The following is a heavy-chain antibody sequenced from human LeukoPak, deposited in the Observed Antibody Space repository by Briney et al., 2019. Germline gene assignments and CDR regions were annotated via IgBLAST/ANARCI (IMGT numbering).Heavy chain of an antibody. J-gene: IGHJ4*02. CDR3: TRHAEVVAHFDY. D-gene: IGHD5-12*01. CDR2: IRSKASSYAT. CDR1: GFTFSGSA. Sequence: GGSLRLSCAASGFTFSGSAMHWVRQASGKGLEWVGRIRSKASSYATAYAASVKGRFTISRDDSKNTAYLQMNSLKTEDTAVYYCTRHAEVVAHFDYWGQGTLVTVSS. V-gene: IGHV3-73*01.